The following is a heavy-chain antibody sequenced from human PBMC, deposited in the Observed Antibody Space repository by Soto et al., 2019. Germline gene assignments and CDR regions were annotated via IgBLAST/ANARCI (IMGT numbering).Heavy chain of an antibody. Sequence: GGSLRLSCAASGFTFSSYWMSWVRQAPGKGLERVANIKQDGSEKYYVDSVKGRFTISRDNAKNSLYLQMNSLRAEDTAVYYCARDLYYYDSSGYLESRGAFDIWGQGTMVTV. CDR1: GFTFSSYW. V-gene: IGHV3-7*03. D-gene: IGHD3-22*01. CDR3: ARDLYYYDSSGYLESRGAFDI. CDR2: IKQDGSEK. J-gene: IGHJ3*02.